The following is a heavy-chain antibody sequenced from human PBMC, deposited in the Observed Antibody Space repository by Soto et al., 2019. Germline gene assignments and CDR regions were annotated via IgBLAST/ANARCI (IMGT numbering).Heavy chain of an antibody. CDR3: ARVKHTDYDWPPDY. V-gene: IGHV4-59*01. J-gene: IGHJ4*02. D-gene: IGHD4-17*01. Sequence: SETLSLTCTVSGDSISSYYWTWIRQPPGKGLEWIGYISYSGNTIYNPSLNSRVTISVDKSKNQFSLNLKSLTAADTAIYYCARVKHTDYDWPPDYSAQGTLVTGSS. CDR2: ISYSGNT. CDR1: GDSISSYY.